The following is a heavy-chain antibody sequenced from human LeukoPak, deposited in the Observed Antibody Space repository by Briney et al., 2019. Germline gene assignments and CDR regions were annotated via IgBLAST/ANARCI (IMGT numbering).Heavy chain of an antibody. D-gene: IGHD3-10*01. V-gene: IGHV3-23*01. CDR3: ARNYGSGSFGMDV. CDR2: ISSSSSYT. J-gene: IGHJ6*02. Sequence: GGSLRLSCAASGFTFSSFAMSWVRQAPGKGLEWVSSISSSSSYTYYADSVKGRFTISRDNSKNTLYLQMNSLRAEDTAVYYCARNYGSGSFGMDVWGQGTTVTVSS. CDR1: GFTFSSFA.